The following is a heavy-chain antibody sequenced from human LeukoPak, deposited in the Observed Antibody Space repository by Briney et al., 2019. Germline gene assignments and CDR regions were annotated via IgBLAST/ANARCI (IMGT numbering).Heavy chain of an antibody. CDR2: INSDGSST. J-gene: IGHJ5*02. CDR1: GFTFSSYW. CDR3: ARDRPENHGWGIVVVTEGQLNWFDP. D-gene: IGHD2-21*02. V-gene: IGHV3-74*01. Sequence: GGSLRLSCAASGFTFSSYWMHWVRQAPGKGLVWVSRINSDGSSTSYADSVKGRFTISRDNAKNTLYLQMNSLRAEDTAVYYCARDRPENHGWGIVVVTEGQLNWFDPWGQGTLVTVSS.